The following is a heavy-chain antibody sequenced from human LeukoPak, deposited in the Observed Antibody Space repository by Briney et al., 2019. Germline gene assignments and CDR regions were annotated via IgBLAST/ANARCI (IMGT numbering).Heavy chain of an antibody. J-gene: IGHJ6*04. CDR1: GFTFSDYY. Sequence: GGSLRLSCAASGFTFSDYYMSWIRQAPGKGLEWVSYISSSSSYTNYADSVKGRFTISRDNANNSLYLQMNSLRAEDTAVYYCARGQLGYCSGGSCYAFYGMDVWGKGTTVTVSS. CDR2: ISSSSSYT. D-gene: IGHD2-15*01. CDR3: ARGQLGYCSGGSCYAFYGMDV. V-gene: IGHV3-11*06.